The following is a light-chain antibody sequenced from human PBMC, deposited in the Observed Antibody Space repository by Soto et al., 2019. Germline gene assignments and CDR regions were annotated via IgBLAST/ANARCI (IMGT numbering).Light chain of an antibody. Sequence: QSVMTQPPSVSAAPGQKVTISCSGSSSNIGGNSVSWYQQLPGTAPKLLIYDDNKRPSGIPDRFSGSKSGTSSTLGITRFQTGDEADYHCGSWDSSLSAYVFGTGTKLTVL. J-gene: IGLJ1*01. V-gene: IGLV1-51*01. CDR1: SSNIGGNS. CDR3: GSWDSSLSAYV. CDR2: DDN.